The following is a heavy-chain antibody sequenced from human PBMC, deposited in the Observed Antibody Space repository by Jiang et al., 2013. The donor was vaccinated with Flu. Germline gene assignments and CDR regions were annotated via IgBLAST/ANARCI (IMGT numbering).Heavy chain of an antibody. CDR2: IYSGGST. Sequence: TVSSNYMSWVRQAPGKGLEWVSVIYSGGSTYYADSVKGRFTISRDNSKNTLYLQMNSLRAEDTAVYYCARVGYYDSSGYYSPGAFDIWGQGTMVTISS. J-gene: IGHJ3*02. CDR3: ARVGYYDSSGYYSPGAFDI. V-gene: IGHV3-53*01. CDR1: TVSSNY. D-gene: IGHD3-22*01.